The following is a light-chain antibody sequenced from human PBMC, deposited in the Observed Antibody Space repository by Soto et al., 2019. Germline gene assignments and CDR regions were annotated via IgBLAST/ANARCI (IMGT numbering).Light chain of an antibody. CDR2: GAS. CDR3: QQYGSSPYT. J-gene: IGKJ2*01. CDR1: QSVSSSY. V-gene: IGKV3-20*01. Sequence: ELVLTQYPGTLSLSPWERATLSCRASQSVSSSYLAWYQQKPGQAPRLLIYGASSRATGIPDRFSDSGSGTDFTLTISRLEAEDFAVYYCQQYGSSPYTFGQGTKLEIK.